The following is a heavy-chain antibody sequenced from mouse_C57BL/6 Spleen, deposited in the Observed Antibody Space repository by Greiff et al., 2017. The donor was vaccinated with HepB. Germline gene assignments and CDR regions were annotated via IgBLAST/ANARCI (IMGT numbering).Heavy chain of an antibody. J-gene: IGHJ4*01. CDR2: ILPGSGST. Sequence: VQLQQSGAELMKPGASVKLSCKATGYTFTGYWIEWVKQRPGHGLEWIGEILPGSGSTNYNEKFKGKATFTADTSSNTAYMQLSSLTTEDSAIYYCARGEIYYYGSSSHYYAMDYWGQGTSVTVSS. V-gene: IGHV1-9*01. D-gene: IGHD1-1*01. CDR3: ARGEIYYYGSSSHYYAMDY. CDR1: GYTFTGYW.